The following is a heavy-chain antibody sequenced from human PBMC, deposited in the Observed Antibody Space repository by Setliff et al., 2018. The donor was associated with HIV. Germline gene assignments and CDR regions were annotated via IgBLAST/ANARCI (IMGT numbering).Heavy chain of an antibody. Sequence: PGGSLRLSCAASGFTFSSYTMHWVRQAPGKGLEWVAVITHDGSSKYYADSVKGRFTISRDNSKNTLYLQMSSLKTEDTAVYYCTTDLGTRYDTPVYWGQGTLVTVSS. V-gene: IGHV3-30*07. D-gene: IGHD5-12*01. CDR1: GFTFSSYT. CDR2: ITHDGSSK. CDR3: TTDLGTRYDTPVY. J-gene: IGHJ4*02.